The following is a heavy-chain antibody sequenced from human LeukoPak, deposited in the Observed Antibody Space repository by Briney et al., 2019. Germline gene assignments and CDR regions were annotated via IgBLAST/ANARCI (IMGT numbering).Heavy chain of an antibody. J-gene: IGHJ5*02. D-gene: IGHD2-15*01. V-gene: IGHV1-69*13. CDR2: IIPIFGTA. Sequence: AASVKVSCKASGGTFSNYAISWVRQAPGQGLEWMGGIIPIFGTANYAQKFQGRVTITADESTSTAYMELSSLRSEDTAVYYCARGLVVVAAASLWFDPWGQGTLVTVSS. CDR1: GGTFSNYA. CDR3: ARGLVVVAAASLWFDP.